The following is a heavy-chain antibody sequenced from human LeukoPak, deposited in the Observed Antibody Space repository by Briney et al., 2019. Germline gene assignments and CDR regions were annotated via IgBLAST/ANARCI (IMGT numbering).Heavy chain of an antibody. V-gene: IGHV1-18*01. J-gene: IGHJ4*02. CDR2: ISAYNGNT. Sequence: GASVKVSCKASGYTFTSYGISWVRQAPGQGLEWMGWISAYNGNTNYAQKLQGRVTMTTDTSTSTAYVELRSLRSDDTAVYYCARVDIVVVVAATPIDYWGQGTLVTVSS. CDR3: ARVDIVVVVAATPIDY. CDR1: GYTFTSYG. D-gene: IGHD2-15*01.